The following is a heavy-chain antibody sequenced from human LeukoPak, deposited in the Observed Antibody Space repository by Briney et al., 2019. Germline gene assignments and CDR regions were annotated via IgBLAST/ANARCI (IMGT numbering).Heavy chain of an antibody. J-gene: IGHJ3*02. V-gene: IGHV4-59*01. Sequence: PSETLSLTCSVSGGSISRDYWSWIRQPPGKGLEWIGYIDHGGSTNHNPSLKSRVTISVDTSKNQFSLKMSAVTAADTAVYYCARTTYYYDGNGYHDAFDIWGQGTLVTVSS. CDR1: GGSISRDY. CDR2: IDHGGST. D-gene: IGHD3-22*01. CDR3: ARTTYYYDGNGYHDAFDI.